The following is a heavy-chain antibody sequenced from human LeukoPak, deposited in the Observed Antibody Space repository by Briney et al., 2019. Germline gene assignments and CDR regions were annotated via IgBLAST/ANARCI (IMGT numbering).Heavy chain of an antibody. D-gene: IGHD2-15*01. V-gene: IGHV4-4*07. J-gene: IGHJ4*02. CDR1: GGSISNYY. CDR3: ARDNRYCSGGTCYSGQDY. CDR2: IYASGTI. Sequence: SETLPLTCTVSGGSISNYYWNWIRQPAGKGLEWIGRIYASGTINYNPSLKSRVTMSLDTSKSQFSLILSSVTAADTAVYYCARDNRYCSGGTCYSGQDYWGQGTLVTVSS.